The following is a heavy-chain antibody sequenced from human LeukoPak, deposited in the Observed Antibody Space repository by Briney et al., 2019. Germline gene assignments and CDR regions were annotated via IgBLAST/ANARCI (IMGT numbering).Heavy chain of an antibody. Sequence: PGGSLRLSCAASGFTFSSYGMHWVRQAPGKGLEWVADIWYDGSNKYYADSVKGRFTISRDNSKNTLYLQMNSLRAEDTAVYYCARAKSYSSHYYFDYWGQGTLVTVSS. D-gene: IGHD6-19*01. V-gene: IGHV3-33*01. CDR1: GFTFSSYG. CDR3: ARAKSYSSHYYFDY. CDR2: IWYDGSNK. J-gene: IGHJ4*02.